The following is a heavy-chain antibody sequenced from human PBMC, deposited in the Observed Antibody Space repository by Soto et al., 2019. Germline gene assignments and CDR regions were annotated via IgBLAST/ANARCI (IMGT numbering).Heavy chain of an antibody. V-gene: IGHV3-21*01. J-gene: IGHJ4*02. CDR3: ARDQGGSCDLGPGFDY. CDR2: ISSSSSYI. D-gene: IGHD2-15*01. CDR1: FTFSTYS. Sequence: PGGSLRLSCAFTFSTYSLNWVRQAPGKGLEWVSSISSSSSYIKYADSVKGRFTISRDNAKNSLYLQMNSLRAEDTAVYYCARDQGGSCDLGPGFDYWGQGTLVTVSS.